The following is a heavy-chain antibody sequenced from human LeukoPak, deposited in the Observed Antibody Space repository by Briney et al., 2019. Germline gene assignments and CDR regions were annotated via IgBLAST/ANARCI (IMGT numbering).Heavy chain of an antibody. V-gene: IGHV3-30-3*01. CDR2: ISYDGSNK. CDR1: GFTFSSYA. CDR3: AKESQPPGYSYGGGYFDY. D-gene: IGHD5-18*01. J-gene: IGHJ4*02. Sequence: SLRLSCAASGFTFSSYAMHWVRQAPGKGLEWVAVISYDGSNKYYADSVRGRFTISRDNSKNTLYLQMNSLRAEDTALYYCAKESQPPGYSYGGGYFDYWGQGTLVTVSS.